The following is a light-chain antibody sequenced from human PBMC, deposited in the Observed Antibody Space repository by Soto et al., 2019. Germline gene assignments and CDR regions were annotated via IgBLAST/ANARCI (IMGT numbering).Light chain of an antibody. J-gene: IGLJ1*01. V-gene: IGLV2-14*01. Sequence: QSVLTQPASVSGSLGQSITISCTGTSSDVGVYDYVSWYQQHPGKAPKLMIYEVTNRPSGVSNRFSGSKSGNTASLTISGLQAEDEADYYCSSYTSISTYVFGTGTKLNAL. CDR2: EVT. CDR3: SSYTSISTYV. CDR1: SSDVGVYDY.